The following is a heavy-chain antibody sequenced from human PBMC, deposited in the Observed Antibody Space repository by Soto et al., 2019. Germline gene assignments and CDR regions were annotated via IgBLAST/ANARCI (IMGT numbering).Heavy chain of an antibody. D-gene: IGHD2-2*01. J-gene: IGHJ6*01. CDR2: IRSKAYGGTT. CDR3: TLAPYSQLSTPHSYYYGMDL. CDR1: ELKFVDLG. V-gene: IGHV3-49*03. Sequence: GRLQRVFNSALELKFVDLGVSRILQEPGKGLEWVGFIRSKAYGGTTEYAASVKVRFTISRDDSKSIAYLQMNSLKTEDTAVYYCTLAPYSQLSTPHSYYYGMDLGGQGTRFTV.